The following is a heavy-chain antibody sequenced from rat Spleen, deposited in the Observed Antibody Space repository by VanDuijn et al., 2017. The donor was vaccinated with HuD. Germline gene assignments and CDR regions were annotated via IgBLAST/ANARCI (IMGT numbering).Heavy chain of an antibody. Sequence: EVQVVAAGGGFVQPGRSLKLSCAASGFTFSNYDMTWVRQAPTKGLEWVASISYEGSSIYYGDSVKGRFTISRDNAKSTLYLQMNSLRSEDTATYYCARQGYYSGLDYWGQGVMVTVSS. V-gene: IGHV5-22*01. CDR3: ARQGYYSGLDY. D-gene: IGHD1-1*01. CDR1: GFTFSNYD. CDR2: ISYEGSSI. J-gene: IGHJ2*01.